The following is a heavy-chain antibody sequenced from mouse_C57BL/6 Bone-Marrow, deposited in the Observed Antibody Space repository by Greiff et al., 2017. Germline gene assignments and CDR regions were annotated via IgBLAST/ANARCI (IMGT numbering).Heavy chain of an antibody. Sequence: EVQVVESVAELVRPGASVKLSCTASGFNIKNTYMHWVKQRPEQGLEWIGRIDPANGNTTYAPKFPGKATITADTSSNTAYLQLSSLTSEDTAIYYCARRYYGSTLYWYFDVWGTGTTVTVSS. J-gene: IGHJ1*03. D-gene: IGHD1-1*01. CDR1: GFNIKNTY. CDR2: IDPANGNT. V-gene: IGHV14-3*01. CDR3: ARRYYGSTLYWYFDV.